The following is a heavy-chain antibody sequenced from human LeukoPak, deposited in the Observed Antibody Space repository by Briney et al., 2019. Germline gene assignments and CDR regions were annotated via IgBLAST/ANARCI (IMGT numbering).Heavy chain of an antibody. Sequence: PGGSLRLSCAASGFTFSSYAMSWVRQAPGKGLEWVSAISGSGGSTYYADSVKGRFTISRDNSKNTLYLQMNSLRAEDTAVYYCAKGLVGVVVTEAYFDYWGQGTLVTVSS. J-gene: IGHJ4*02. CDR3: AKGLVGVVVTEAYFDY. CDR1: GFTFSSYA. CDR2: ISGSGGST. V-gene: IGHV3-23*01. D-gene: IGHD2-21*02.